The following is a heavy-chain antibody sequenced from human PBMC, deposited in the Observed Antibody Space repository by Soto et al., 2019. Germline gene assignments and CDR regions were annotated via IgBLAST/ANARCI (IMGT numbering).Heavy chain of an antibody. Sequence: PGGSLRLSCAASGFTFSSYAMSWVRQAPGMGLKWVSGNIGSGTSTYYADSVKGRFTISRDNSKNTLFLQMNSLRAEDKAVYYCAKWRGITVSRTNYWGQGILVTV. V-gene: IGHV3-23*01. CDR1: GFTFSSYA. J-gene: IGHJ4*02. D-gene: IGHD1-1*01. CDR3: AKWRGITVSRTNY. CDR2: NIGSGTST.